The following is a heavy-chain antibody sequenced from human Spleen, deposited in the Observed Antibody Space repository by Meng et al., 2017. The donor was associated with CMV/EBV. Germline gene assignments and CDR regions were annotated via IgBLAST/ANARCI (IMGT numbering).Heavy chain of an antibody. J-gene: IGHJ4*02. Sequence: GESLKISCAASGFTFSSYEMNWVRQAPGKGLEWVSYISRSGNTIYYADSVKGRFTISRDNSKNTLYLQMNSLRAEDTAVYYCAKGGSTVVTPTFDYWGQGTLVTVSS. CDR2: ISRSGNTI. V-gene: IGHV3-48*03. D-gene: IGHD4-23*01. CDR3: AKGGSTVVTPTFDY. CDR1: GFTFSSYE.